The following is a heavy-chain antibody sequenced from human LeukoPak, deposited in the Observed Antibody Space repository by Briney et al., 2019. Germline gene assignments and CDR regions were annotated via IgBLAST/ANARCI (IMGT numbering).Heavy chain of an antibody. J-gene: IGHJ4*02. V-gene: IGHV4-4*02. D-gene: IGHD2-2*01. CDR1: GGSINSNKW. Sequence: SETLSLTCTVSGGSINSNKWWSWVRQPPGKGLEWIGEIYHGGSTNYNPSPKSRVTISVDKSKNQFSLRLSSVTAADTAVYYCARVKADTSCYDFWGQGTLVTVSS. CDR3: ARVKADTSCYDF. CDR2: IYHGGST.